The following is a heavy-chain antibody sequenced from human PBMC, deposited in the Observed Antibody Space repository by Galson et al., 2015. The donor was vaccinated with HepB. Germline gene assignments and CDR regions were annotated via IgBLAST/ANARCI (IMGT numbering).Heavy chain of an antibody. Sequence: SLRLSCAASEFTFSSYGMHWVRQAPGKGLEWVAVISYDGNNKYYADSVKGRFTISRDNSKNTLYLQMNSLRAEDTVVYYCAKDEGSGYGLGAFDIWGQGTMVTVSS. CDR1: EFTFSSYG. J-gene: IGHJ3*02. CDR2: ISYDGNNK. D-gene: IGHD5-12*01. CDR3: AKDEGSGYGLGAFDI. V-gene: IGHV3-30*18.